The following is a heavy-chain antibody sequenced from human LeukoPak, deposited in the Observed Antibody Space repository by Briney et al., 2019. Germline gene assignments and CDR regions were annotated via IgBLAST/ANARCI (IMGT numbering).Heavy chain of an antibody. D-gene: IGHD3-3*01. Sequence: GGSLRLSCAASGFTFSSYSVNWVRQAPGKGLEWVSYISSSSSTIYYADSVKGRFTISRDNAKNSLYLQMNSLRAEDTAVYYCAKAAYYDFWSGYPYFDYWGQGTLVTVSS. CDR2: ISSSSSTI. CDR3: AKAAYYDFWSGYPYFDY. J-gene: IGHJ4*02. V-gene: IGHV3-48*01. CDR1: GFTFSSYS.